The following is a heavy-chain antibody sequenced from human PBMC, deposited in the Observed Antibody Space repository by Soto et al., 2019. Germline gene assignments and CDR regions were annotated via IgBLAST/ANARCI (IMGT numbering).Heavy chain of an antibody. V-gene: IGHV1-3*01. Sequence: QVPLVQSGAEVKKPGASVKVSCKASGYTFTSYAMHWVRQAPGQRLEWMGWINAGNGNTKYSQKFQGRVTITRDTSASTAYMELSSLRSEDTAVYYCARGFGRRAGHKQWLVGPQSDAFDIWGQGTMVTFSS. D-gene: IGHD6-19*01. CDR3: ARGFGRRAGHKQWLVGPQSDAFDI. J-gene: IGHJ3*02. CDR1: GYTFTSYA. CDR2: INAGNGNT.